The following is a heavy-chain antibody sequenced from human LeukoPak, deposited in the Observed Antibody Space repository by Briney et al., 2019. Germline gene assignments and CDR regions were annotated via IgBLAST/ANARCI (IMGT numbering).Heavy chain of an antibody. J-gene: IGHJ4*02. V-gene: IGHV5-51*01. Sequence: GESLRISCKGSGYSFTSYWIGWVRQMPGKGLERMGIIYPGDSDTRYSPSFQGQVTISADKSISTAYLQWSSLKASDTAMYYCARFTWELLSDYWGQGTLVTVSS. CDR1: GYSFTSYW. CDR2: IYPGDSDT. CDR3: ARFTWELLSDY. D-gene: IGHD1-26*01.